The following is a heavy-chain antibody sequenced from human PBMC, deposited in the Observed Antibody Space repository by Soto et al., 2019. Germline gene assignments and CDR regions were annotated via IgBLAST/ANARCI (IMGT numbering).Heavy chain of an antibody. V-gene: IGHV4-34*01. CDR2: MSHSGGT. J-gene: IGHJ3*02. CDR1: GGFVSSGSYY. CDR3: ARVERGTATTVVDAFDI. Sequence: QVQLQKWGAGLLKPSETLSLTCAVYGGFVSSGSYYWSWIRQPPGKGLEWIGEMSHSGGTHFNPSLKMRVTISVDTSKNQFSLKMSSVTAADTALYYCARVERGTATTVVDAFDIWGPGTMVTVSS. D-gene: IGHD1-1*01.